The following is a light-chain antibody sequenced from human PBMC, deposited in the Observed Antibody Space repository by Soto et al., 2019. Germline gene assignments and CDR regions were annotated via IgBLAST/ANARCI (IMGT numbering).Light chain of an antibody. J-gene: IGKJ2*01. CDR1: QDINNY. Sequence: DIQMTQSPSAMSASVGDRVTITCRASQDINNYLAWFQQKPGKVPERLIYAASNLPSGVPSRFAGSGSGTEFTLTISGLQPDDFATYYCLQHNSYPYTFGQGTKLESK. V-gene: IGKV1-17*03. CDR3: LQHNSYPYT. CDR2: AAS.